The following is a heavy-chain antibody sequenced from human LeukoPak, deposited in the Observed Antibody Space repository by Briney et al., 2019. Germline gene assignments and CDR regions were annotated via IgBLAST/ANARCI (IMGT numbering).Heavy chain of an antibody. J-gene: IGHJ4*02. CDR3: ARGTTRYTTTYYFDY. CDR2: IYYSGDT. D-gene: IGHD2-2*02. V-gene: IGHV4-59*01. Sequence: SETLSLTCTVSGTSISNYYWSWIRQPPGKGLEWIGYIYYSGDTNYNPSLKSRVTMSVDTSKNQFSLKLSSLTAADTAVFYCARGTTRYTTTYYFDYWGQGTLVTVSS. CDR1: GTSISNYY.